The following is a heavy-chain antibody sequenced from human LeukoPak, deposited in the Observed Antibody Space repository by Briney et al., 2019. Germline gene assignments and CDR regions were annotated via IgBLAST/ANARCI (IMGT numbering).Heavy chain of an antibody. V-gene: IGHV3-74*01. D-gene: IGHD2-15*01. Sequence: GGSLRLSCAASGFTFSSYWMYWVRQAPGKGLVWVSRIGGDGSRISYADSVKGRFTISRDNAKNTLYLQMTSLRGEDMAVYYCATHTTETYSRVPYWGQGTLVTVSS. CDR2: IGGDGSRI. CDR3: ATHTTETYSRVPY. J-gene: IGHJ4*02. CDR1: GFTFSSYW.